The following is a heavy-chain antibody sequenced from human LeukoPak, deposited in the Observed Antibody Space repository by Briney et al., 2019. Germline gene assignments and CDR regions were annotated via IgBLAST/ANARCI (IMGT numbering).Heavy chain of an antibody. CDR2: IRSKANSYAT. CDR1: GFTFSGSA. V-gene: IGHV3-73*01. J-gene: IGHJ3*02. Sequence: GGSLKLSCAASGFTFSGSAMHWVRQASGKGLEWVGRIRSKANSYATAYAASVKGRFTISRDDSKNTAYLQMNSLKTEDTAVYYCTRHEPRLAVAGSFDIWGQGTMVTVSS. D-gene: IGHD6-19*01. CDR3: TRHEPRLAVAGSFDI.